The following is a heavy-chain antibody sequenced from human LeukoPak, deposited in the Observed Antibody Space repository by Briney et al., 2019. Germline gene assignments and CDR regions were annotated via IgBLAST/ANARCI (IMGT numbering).Heavy chain of an antibody. CDR2: FDPEDGET. V-gene: IGHV1-24*01. D-gene: IGHD5-18*01. CDR1: GYTLTELS. Sequence: ASVKVSCKVSGYTLTELSMHWVRQAPGKGLEWMGGFDPEDGETIYAQKFQGRVTMTTDTSTSTAYMELRSLRSDDTAVYYCARGSYGPWGQGTLVTVSS. CDR3: ARGSYGP. J-gene: IGHJ4*02.